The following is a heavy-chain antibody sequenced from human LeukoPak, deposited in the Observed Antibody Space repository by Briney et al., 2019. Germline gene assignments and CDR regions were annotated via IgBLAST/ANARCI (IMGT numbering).Heavy chain of an antibody. V-gene: IGHV3-11*06. D-gene: IGHD3-16*02. CDR2: XSSGSSYR. CDR1: GFTFSDYY. J-gene: IGHJ5*02. Sequence: SXRXXXAXSGFTFSDYYMSWIRQAPGKGLECVSHXSSGSSYRNYADSVKGRFTISRDNAKNSLYLQMNSLRAEDTAVYYCARAPQTYDSVGGSYRWGWFDPWGQGTLVTVSS. CDR3: ARAPQTYDSVGGSYRWGWFDP.